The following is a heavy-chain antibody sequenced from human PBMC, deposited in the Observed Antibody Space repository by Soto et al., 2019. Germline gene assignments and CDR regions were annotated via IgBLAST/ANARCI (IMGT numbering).Heavy chain of an antibody. J-gene: IGHJ4*02. V-gene: IGHV1-3*04. CDR2: INTGNGNT. CDR3: ARNAVGTYHFDY. D-gene: IGHD1-26*01. CDR1: EYTFTTYA. Sequence: QVQLVQSGAEVKKPGASVKVSCKASEYTFTTYAMHWVRQAPGQRLERMGWINTGNGNTKYSQKFQGRVTITKDTSASTAYMELSSLISEDTAVYYCARNAVGTYHFDYWGQGTLVTVSS.